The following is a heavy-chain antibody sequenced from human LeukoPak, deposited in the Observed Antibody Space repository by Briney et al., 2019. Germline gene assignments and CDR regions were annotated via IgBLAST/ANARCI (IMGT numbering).Heavy chain of an antibody. J-gene: IGHJ4*02. Sequence: GGSLRLSCATSGFTFSGSAMHWVRQASGKGLEWVGRIRSKANTYATAYAASVKGRFTISRDDSKNTAYLQMNSLKTEDTAVYYCTSSGYVWDYFDYWGQGTLVTVSS. CDR2: IRSKANTYAT. D-gene: IGHD5-12*01. CDR1: GFTFSGSA. V-gene: IGHV3-73*01. CDR3: TSSGYVWDYFDY.